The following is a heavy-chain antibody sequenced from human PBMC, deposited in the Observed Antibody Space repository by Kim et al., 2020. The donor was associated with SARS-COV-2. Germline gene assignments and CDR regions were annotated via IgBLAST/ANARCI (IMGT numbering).Heavy chain of an antibody. CDR2: RT. Sequence: RTNYNPSLKSRVTISVDTSKNQFSLKLSSVTAADTAVYYCAIRGGSSSDYWGQGTLVTVSS. CDR3: AIRGGSSSDY. V-gene: IGHV4-34*01. D-gene: IGHD3-10*01. J-gene: IGHJ4*02.